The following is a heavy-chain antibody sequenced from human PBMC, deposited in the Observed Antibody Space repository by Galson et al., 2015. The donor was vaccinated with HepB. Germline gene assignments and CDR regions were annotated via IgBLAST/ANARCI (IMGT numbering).Heavy chain of an antibody. V-gene: IGHV3-30*03. D-gene: IGHD1-1*01. J-gene: IGHJ5*02. Sequence: SLRLSCAASGFTFSNYGMHWVRQAPGKGLEWVAVISYDGSNKYYADSVKGRFTISRDNANNTLYLQMTRLRAEDTGVYFCARDNLENQLNWLDPWGRGTLVTVSS. CDR1: GFTFSNYG. CDR2: ISYDGSNK. CDR3: ARDNLENQLNWLDP.